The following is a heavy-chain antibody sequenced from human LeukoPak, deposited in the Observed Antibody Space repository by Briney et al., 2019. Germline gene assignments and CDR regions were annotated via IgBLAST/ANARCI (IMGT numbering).Heavy chain of an antibody. D-gene: IGHD2-21*02. J-gene: IGHJ5*02. CDR2: IFYSGSA. V-gene: IGHV4-39*01. Sequence: SETLSLTCIVSGDSISSTSYYRAWIRQPPGKGLEWIGVIFYSGSAYYTPSLRGRVTLSVDTSRNQFSLNLISVTAADTGVYFCARQQSDTSLFDPWGQGTLVTVSS. CDR1: GDSISSTSYY. CDR3: ARQQSDTSLFDP.